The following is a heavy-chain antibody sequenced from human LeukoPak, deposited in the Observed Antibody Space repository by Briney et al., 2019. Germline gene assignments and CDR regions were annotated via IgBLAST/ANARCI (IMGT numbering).Heavy chain of an antibody. CDR3: ARTRKAGYSYGSCYYYGMDV. D-gene: IGHD5-18*01. CDR1: GFTFSSYW. J-gene: IGHJ6*01. Sequence: PAESLRLSCAASGFTFSSYWMSWVRQVPGRGLEWVADIKQDGSEKYYPYSVKGLFIISRDTANNSLHLQSNSLTADATAVYCCARTRKAGYSYGSCYYYGMDVWGQGTPVTVSS. CDR2: IKQDGSEK. V-gene: IGHV3-7*04.